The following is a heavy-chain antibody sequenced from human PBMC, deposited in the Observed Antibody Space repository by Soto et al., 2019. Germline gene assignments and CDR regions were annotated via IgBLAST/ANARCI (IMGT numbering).Heavy chain of an antibody. CDR3: ARGRPAIATRWFDS. D-gene: IGHD1-1*01. J-gene: IGHJ5*01. V-gene: IGHV4-34*01. CDR2: ISNSGRT. CDR1: GGSFSYSC. Sequence: SETLSRTWAVFGGSFSYSCWSWIRQSPGKGLEWIGEISNSGRTYYNPSLKSRVTISGDTSKNQFSLEVRSVAAADTGTYYCARGRPAIATRWFDSWGQGILVTVSS.